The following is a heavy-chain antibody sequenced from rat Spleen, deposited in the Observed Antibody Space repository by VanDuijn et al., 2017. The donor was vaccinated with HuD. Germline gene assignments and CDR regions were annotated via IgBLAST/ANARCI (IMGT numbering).Heavy chain of an antibody. Sequence: EVQLVETGGGLVQPGRSLKLSCVASGFTFNNYWMTWIRQAPGKGLEWVASITNTGGSTYYPDSVKGRFTISRDNAKSTLYLQMNSLRSEDTATYYCTRDQGYYDGSYYYVGFAYWGQGTLVTVSS. CDR3: TRDQGYYDGSYYYVGFAY. J-gene: IGHJ3*01. V-gene: IGHV5-31*01. CDR2: ITNTGGST. D-gene: IGHD1-12*02. CDR1: GFTFNNYW.